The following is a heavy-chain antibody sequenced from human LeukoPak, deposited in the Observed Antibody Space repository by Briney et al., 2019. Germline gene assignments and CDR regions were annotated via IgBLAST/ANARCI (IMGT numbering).Heavy chain of an antibody. CDR3: ARNPIAVAGTASYYGMDV. CDR1: GYTFTGYY. CDR2: INPNSGGT. V-gene: IGHV1-2*02. D-gene: IGHD6-19*01. Sequence: ASVKVSCKASGYTFTGYYMHWVRQASGQGLEWMGWINPNSGGTNYAQKFQGRVTMTRDTSISTAYMELSRLRSDDTAVYYCARNPIAVAGTASYYGMDVWGQGTTVTVSS. J-gene: IGHJ6*02.